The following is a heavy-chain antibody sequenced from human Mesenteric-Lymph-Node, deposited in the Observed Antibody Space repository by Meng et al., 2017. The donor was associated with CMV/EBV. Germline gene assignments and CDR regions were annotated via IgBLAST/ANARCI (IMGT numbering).Heavy chain of an antibody. CDR2: IYSGGST. J-gene: IGHJ6*02. CDR3: ARRVTYYYGMDV. CDR1: GFSFGNYA. D-gene: IGHD4-11*01. Sequence: GESLKISCAGSGFSFGNYAMSWVRQAPGKGLEWVSVIYSGGSTYYADSVKGRFTISRDNYKNTLYLQMNSLRAEDTAVYYCARRVTYYYGMDVWGQGTTVTVSS. V-gene: IGHV3-53*01.